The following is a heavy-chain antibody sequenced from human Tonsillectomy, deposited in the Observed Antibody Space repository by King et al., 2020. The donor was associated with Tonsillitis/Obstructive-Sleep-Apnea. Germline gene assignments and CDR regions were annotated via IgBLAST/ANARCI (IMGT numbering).Heavy chain of an antibody. J-gene: IGHJ4*02. V-gene: IGHV3-48*03. Sequence: VQLVESGGGLVQPGGSLRLSCAASGFTFSSYEMNWVRQAPGKGLEWVSYISSGGSTIYYADSVKGRFTISRDNAKNSLYLQMNSLRDEDTAVYYCARVDNWGWSFDYWGQGTLVTVSS. CDR1: GFTFSSYE. CDR2: ISSGGSTI. CDR3: ARVDNWGWSFDY. D-gene: IGHD7-27*01.